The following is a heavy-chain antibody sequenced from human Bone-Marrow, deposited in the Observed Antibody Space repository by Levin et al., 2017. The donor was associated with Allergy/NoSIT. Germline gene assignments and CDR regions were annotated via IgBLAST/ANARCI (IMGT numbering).Heavy chain of an antibody. J-gene: IGHJ6*02. D-gene: IGHD2-8*01. Sequence: SSETLSLTCAVYGGSFSSYYYNWIRQAPGRGLEWIGEINQSGRTNYNPSLKSRVTISVDTSKNQFSLKLNSVTAADTAVYFCARRRYTKLTGYSYFYGMDVWGQGTTVTVSS. CDR3: ARRRYTKLTGYSYFYGMDV. CDR1: GGSFSSYY. CDR2: INQSGRT. V-gene: IGHV4-34*01.